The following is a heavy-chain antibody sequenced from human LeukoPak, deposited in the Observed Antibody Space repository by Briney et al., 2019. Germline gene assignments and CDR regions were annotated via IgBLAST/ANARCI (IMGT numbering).Heavy chain of an antibody. CDR1: GLTFSSYG. CDR3: AKGREYSSSGDWFDP. V-gene: IGHV3-33*06. D-gene: IGHD6-6*01. Sequence: GGSLRLSCAASGLTFSSYGMHWVRQAPGKGLEWVAVIWYDGSNKYYADSVKGRFTISRDNSKNTLYLQMNSLRAEDTAVYYCAKGREYSSSGDWFDPWGQGTLVTVSS. J-gene: IGHJ5*02. CDR2: IWYDGSNK.